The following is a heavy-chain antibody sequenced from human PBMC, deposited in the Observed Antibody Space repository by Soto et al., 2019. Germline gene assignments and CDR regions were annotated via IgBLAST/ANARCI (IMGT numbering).Heavy chain of an antibody. D-gene: IGHD3-10*01. J-gene: IGHJ5*02. CDR1: GASISSFAYY. Sequence: QLQLQESGPGLVRPSETLSLTCNVSGASISSFAYYWAWIRQPPGKGLEWIGTVYYNENTYYNPSLKSRVTISVDTAKNQFSLNLRSVTAADTAVYFCARRERYYGSPGWFDPWDQGTLVTVSS. CDR3: ARRERYYGSPGWFDP. V-gene: IGHV4-39*01. CDR2: VYYNENT.